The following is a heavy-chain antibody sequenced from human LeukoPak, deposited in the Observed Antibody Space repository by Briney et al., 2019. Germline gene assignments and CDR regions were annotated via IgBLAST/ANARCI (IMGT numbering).Heavy chain of an antibody. CDR2: INHSGST. Sequence: PSETLSLTCAVYGGSFSGYYWSWIRQPPGKGLEWIGEINHSGSTNYNPSLKSRVTISVDTSKNQFSLKLSSVTAADTAVYYCARGGDPLSSSYGMDVWGQGTTVTVSS. CDR1: GGSFSGYY. V-gene: IGHV4-34*01. J-gene: IGHJ6*02. D-gene: IGHD3-10*01. CDR3: ARGGDPLSSSYGMDV.